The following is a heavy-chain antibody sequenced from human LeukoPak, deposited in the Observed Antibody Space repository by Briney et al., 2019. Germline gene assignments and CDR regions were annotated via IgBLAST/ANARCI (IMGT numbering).Heavy chain of an antibody. V-gene: IGHV3-7*03. CDR3: ARRQVDWGSSFDY. J-gene: IGHJ4*02. D-gene: IGHD3/OR15-3a*01. CDR2: IKQDGSEK. Sequence: GGSLRLSCAASGFTFSSYWMSWVRQAPGKGLEWVANIKQDGSEKYYVDSVKGLFTFSRDNAKNSLYLQMNSLRAEDTAVYYCARRQVDWGSSFDYWGQGTLVTVSS. CDR1: GFTFSSYW.